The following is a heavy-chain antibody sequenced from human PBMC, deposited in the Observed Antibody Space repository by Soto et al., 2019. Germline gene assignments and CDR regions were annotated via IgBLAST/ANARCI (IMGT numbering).Heavy chain of an antibody. CDR1: GGSISSYY. V-gene: IGHV4-59*01. CDR2: IYYSGST. Sequence: SETLSLTCTVSGGSISSYYWIWIRQPPGKGLEWIGYIYYSGSTNYNPSLKSRVTISVDTSKNQFSLKLSSVTAADTAVYYCARGRDGYRYDYWGQGTLVTVSS. J-gene: IGHJ4*02. D-gene: IGHD5-12*01. CDR3: ARGRDGYRYDY.